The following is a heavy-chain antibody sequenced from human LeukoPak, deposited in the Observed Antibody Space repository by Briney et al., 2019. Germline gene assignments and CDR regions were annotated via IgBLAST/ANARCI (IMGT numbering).Heavy chain of an antibody. D-gene: IGHD3-9*01. CDR2: ISSSGSTI. V-gene: IGHV3-48*03. Sequence: QPGGSLRLSCAASGFTFSSYEMNWVRQAPGKGLEWVSYISSSGSTIYYADSVKGRFTISRDNAKNSLYLQMNSLRAEDTAVYYCAREPDYDILTGYSYWGQGTLVIVSS. CDR1: GFTFSSYE. CDR3: AREPDYDILTGYSY. J-gene: IGHJ4*02.